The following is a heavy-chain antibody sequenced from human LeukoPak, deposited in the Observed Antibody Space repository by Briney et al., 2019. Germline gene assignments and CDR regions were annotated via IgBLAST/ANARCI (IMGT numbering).Heavy chain of an antibody. D-gene: IGHD2/OR15-2a*01. V-gene: IGHV4-31*03. CDR3: ARADFRSLDP. J-gene: IGHJ5*02. CDR1: GGSISSGGYY. Sequence: SETLSLTCTVSGGSISSGGYYWSWIRQHPGKGLEWIGYIYYSGSTYYNPSLKSRVTISVDTSKNQFSLKLSSVTAADTAVYYCARADFRSLDPWGQGTLVTVSS. CDR2: IYYSGST.